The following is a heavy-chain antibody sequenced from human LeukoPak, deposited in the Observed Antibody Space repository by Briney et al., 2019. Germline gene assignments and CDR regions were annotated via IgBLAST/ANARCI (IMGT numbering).Heavy chain of an antibody. CDR3: ARHPKGGAFWTFYYMDV. Sequence: SSETLSLTCTVSGGSISSSNYYWGWIRQTPGKGLEWIGTISYSGSAYYNPSLKSRVTISVDTSKNQFSLKLSSVTAADTAVYYCARHPKGGAFWTFYYMDVWGKGTTVTVSS. J-gene: IGHJ6*03. D-gene: IGHD3/OR15-3a*01. V-gene: IGHV4-39*01. CDR1: GGSISSSNYY. CDR2: ISYSGSA.